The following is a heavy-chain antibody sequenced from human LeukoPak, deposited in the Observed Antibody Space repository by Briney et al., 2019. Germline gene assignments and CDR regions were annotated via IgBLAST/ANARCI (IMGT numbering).Heavy chain of an antibody. J-gene: IGHJ4*02. V-gene: IGHV1-18*01. Sequence: ASVKVSCTASGYTFTSYGISWVRQAPGQGLEWMGWISAYNGNTNYAQKLQGRVTMTTDTSPSTAYMELRSLRSDDTAVYYCARGRAVAGTGSFDYWGQGTLVTVSS. CDR2: ISAYNGNT. CDR1: GYTFTSYG. CDR3: ARGRAVAGTGSFDY. D-gene: IGHD6-19*01.